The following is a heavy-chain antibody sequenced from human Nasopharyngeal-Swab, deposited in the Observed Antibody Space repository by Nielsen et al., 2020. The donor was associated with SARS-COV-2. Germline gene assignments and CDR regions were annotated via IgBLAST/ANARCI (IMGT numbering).Heavy chain of an antibody. V-gene: IGHV3-23*01. CDR3: AKGTGGYQLLYFDY. CDR1: GFTFSSYA. D-gene: IGHD2-2*01. Sequence: GGSLRLSCAASGFTFSSYAMSWVRQAPGKGLEWVSAIGGSGGSTYYADSVKGRFTISRDNSKNTLYLQMNSLRAEDTAVYYCAKGTGGYQLLYFDYWGQGTLVTVSS. CDR2: IGGSGGST. J-gene: IGHJ4*02.